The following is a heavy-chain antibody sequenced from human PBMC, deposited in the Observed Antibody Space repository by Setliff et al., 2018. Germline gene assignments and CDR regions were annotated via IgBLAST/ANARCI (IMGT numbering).Heavy chain of an antibody. CDR3: ARDRRPFNWGGNDAFDI. CDR1: GFTFSSHA. J-gene: IGHJ3*02. V-gene: IGHV3-23*01. D-gene: IGHD7-27*01. Sequence: WGSLRLSCAASGFTFSSHAMSWVRQAPGKGLEWVSASSGSGGSTYYADSVKGRFTISRDNAKKSLYLQMNSLRAEDTAVYYCARDRRPFNWGGNDAFDIWGQGTMVTV. CDR2: SSGSGGST.